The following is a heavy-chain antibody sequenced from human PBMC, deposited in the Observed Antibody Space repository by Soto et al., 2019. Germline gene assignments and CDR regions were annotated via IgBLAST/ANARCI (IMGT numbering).Heavy chain of an antibody. V-gene: IGHV3-74*01. CDR2: INDQGGSP. CDR1: GFTFSNYW. J-gene: IGHJ4*02. Sequence: EVQLVESGGALVQPGGSLRLSCAASGFTFSNYWMHWVRQAPGKGLVWISRINDQGGSPTYADSVKGRFTISRDNSKNTLYLQMNSLRAEDTAVYYCARRSSGWYFDYWGQGTLVTVSS. CDR3: ARRSSGWYFDY. D-gene: IGHD6-19*01.